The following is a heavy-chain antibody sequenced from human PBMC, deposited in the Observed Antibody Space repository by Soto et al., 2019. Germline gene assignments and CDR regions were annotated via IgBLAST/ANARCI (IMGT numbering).Heavy chain of an antibody. D-gene: IGHD2-15*01. J-gene: IGHJ5*02. CDR3: AREIVYCSGGSCPPGVWFDP. CDR1: GFTFSSYS. CDR2: ISSSSSYI. V-gene: IGHV3-21*01. Sequence: PGGSLRLSCAASGFTFSSYSMNWVRQAPGKGLEWVSSISSSSSYIYYADSVKGRFTISRDNAKNSLYLQMNSLRAEDTAVYYCAREIVYCSGGSCPPGVWFDPWGQGTLVTVSS.